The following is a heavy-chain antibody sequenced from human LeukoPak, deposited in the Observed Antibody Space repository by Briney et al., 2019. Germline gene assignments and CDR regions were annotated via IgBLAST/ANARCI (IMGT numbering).Heavy chain of an antibody. CDR3: ARDHSSGRPFDY. CDR1: GFTFSSYS. Sequence: GGSLRLPCAASGFTFSSYSMNWVRQAPGKGLEWVSSISSSSSYIYYADSVKGRFTISRDNAKNSLYLQMNSLRAEDTAVYYCARDHSSGRPFDYWGQGTLVTVSS. CDR2: ISSSSSYI. J-gene: IGHJ4*02. D-gene: IGHD6-19*01. V-gene: IGHV3-21*01.